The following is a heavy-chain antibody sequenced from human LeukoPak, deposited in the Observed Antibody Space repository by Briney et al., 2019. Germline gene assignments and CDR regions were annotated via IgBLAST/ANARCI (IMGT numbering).Heavy chain of an antibody. CDR3: ARGRGYNSFDY. CDR2: INHSGST. J-gene: IGHJ4*02. D-gene: IGHD2/OR15-2a*01. V-gene: IGHV4-34*01. Sequence: SETLSLTCTVSGGSISSYYWSWIRQPPGKGLEWIGEINHSGSTNYNPSLKSRVTLSVDTSKNQFSLKLSSVTAADTAVYYCARGRGYNSFDYWGQGTLVTVSS. CDR1: GGSISSYY.